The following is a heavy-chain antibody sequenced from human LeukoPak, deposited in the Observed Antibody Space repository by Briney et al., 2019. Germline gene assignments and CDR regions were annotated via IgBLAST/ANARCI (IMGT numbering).Heavy chain of an antibody. CDR3: ARSMAAGQYYFDY. D-gene: IGHD6-13*01. J-gene: IGHJ4*02. CDR1: GYSFTSYW. CDR2: IYPGDSDT. V-gene: IGHV5-51*01. Sequence: GESLKISCKGSGYSFTSYWIGWVRRMPGKGLEWMGIIYPGDSDTRYRPSFQGQVTISADKSISTAYLQWSSLKASDTAMYYCARSMAAGQYYFDYWGQGTLVTVSS.